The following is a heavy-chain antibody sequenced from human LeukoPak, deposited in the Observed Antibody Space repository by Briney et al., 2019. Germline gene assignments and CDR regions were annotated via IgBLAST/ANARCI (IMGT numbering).Heavy chain of an antibody. V-gene: IGHV3-30*04. CDR1: GFTFRSYA. D-gene: IGHD5-12*01. CDR2: ISYDGNNK. J-gene: IGHJ6*03. Sequence: PGGSLRLSCAASGFTFRSYAMHWVRQAPGKGLEWVAVISYDGNNKYYADSVKGRFTISRDNSNNTLYLQMSSLRVEDTAVYYCAKNIVANQFYYYYMDVWGKGTAVTVSS. CDR3: AKNIVANQFYYYYMDV.